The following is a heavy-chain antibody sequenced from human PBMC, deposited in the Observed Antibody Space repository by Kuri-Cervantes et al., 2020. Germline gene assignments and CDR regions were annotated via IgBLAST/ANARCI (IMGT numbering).Heavy chain of an antibody. D-gene: IGHD2-21*02. J-gene: IGHJ1*01. CDR2: ISSSSIDI. Sequence: GESLKISCAASGFTFNRQTMNWVRQAPGKGLEWVSSISSSSIDIQYADSVKGRFTISRDNSKNTLYLQMNSLRAEDTAVYYCAKDAPAYCGGDCLLTEEYFQHWGQGTLVTVSS. CDR3: AKDAPAYCGGDCLLTEEYFQH. CDR1: GFTFNRQT. V-gene: IGHV3-21*01.